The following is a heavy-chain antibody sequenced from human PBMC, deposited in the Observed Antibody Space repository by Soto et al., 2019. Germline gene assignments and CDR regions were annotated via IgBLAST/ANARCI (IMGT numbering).Heavy chain of an antibody. J-gene: IGHJ4*02. Sequence: EGQRVESGGGLVKPGGSLRLSCAASGFTFSSYSMNWVRQAPGKGLEWVSSISSSSSYIYYADSVKGRFTISRDNAKNSLYLPMNSLRAEDTAVYYCATSIPYYYYDSSGYSPYWGQGTLVTVSS. D-gene: IGHD3-22*01. V-gene: IGHV3-21*01. CDR1: GFTFSSYS. CDR3: ATSIPYYYYDSSGYSPY. CDR2: ISSSSSYI.